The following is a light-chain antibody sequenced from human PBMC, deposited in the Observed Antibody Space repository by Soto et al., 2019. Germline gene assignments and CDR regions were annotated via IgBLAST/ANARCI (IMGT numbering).Light chain of an antibody. V-gene: IGKV3-15*01. CDR1: QSVSSN. J-gene: IGKJ1*01. Sequence: EIVMTQSPATLSVSPGERATLSCGASQSVSSNLAWYQQKPGQAPRLLIYGASTRATGIPARFSGSGPGTEFTLTISSLQSEDFAVYYCQQYNNWPTWTFGQGTKV. CDR3: QQYNNWPTWT. CDR2: GAS.